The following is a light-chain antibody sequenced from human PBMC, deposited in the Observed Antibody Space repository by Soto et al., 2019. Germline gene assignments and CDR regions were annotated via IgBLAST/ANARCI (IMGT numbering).Light chain of an antibody. CDR1: QSISGW. Sequence: DIQMTQSPSTLSASVGDRVTITCRASQSISGWLAWYQRKPGKAPNLLIYKASSLQSAVPSRFSGSGSGTEFTLTISSLQPDDFETYYCQQYNSYPYTFGRGTQVDIX. J-gene: IGKJ2*01. CDR2: KAS. CDR3: QQYNSYPYT. V-gene: IGKV1-5*03.